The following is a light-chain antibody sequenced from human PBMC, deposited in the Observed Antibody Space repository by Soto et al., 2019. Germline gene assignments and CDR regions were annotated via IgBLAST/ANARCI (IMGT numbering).Light chain of an antibody. J-gene: IGKJ2*01. CDR3: QQYGASPIYT. CDR1: QSVSSSY. CDR2: DAS. V-gene: IGKV3-20*01. Sequence: EIVLTQSPGTLSLSPGERATLSCRASQSVSSSYLAWYQQKPGQAPRLLIYDASNRAAGTPDRFSGSGSGTDFTLTISRLEPEDFAVYYCQQYGASPIYTFGQGTKLEIK.